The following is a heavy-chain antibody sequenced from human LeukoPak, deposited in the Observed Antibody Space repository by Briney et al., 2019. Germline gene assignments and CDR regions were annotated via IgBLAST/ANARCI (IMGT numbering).Heavy chain of an antibody. Sequence: SETLSLTCTVSGGSISSSSYYWSWIRQPPGKGLEWIGYIYYSGSTNYNPSLKSRVTISVDTSKNQFSLKLSSVAAADTAVYYCARGGSSYYYGSGIYNWFDPWGQGTLVTVSS. CDR1: GGSISSSSYY. J-gene: IGHJ5*02. CDR3: ARGGSSYYYGSGIYNWFDP. CDR2: IYYSGST. V-gene: IGHV4-61*05. D-gene: IGHD3-10*01.